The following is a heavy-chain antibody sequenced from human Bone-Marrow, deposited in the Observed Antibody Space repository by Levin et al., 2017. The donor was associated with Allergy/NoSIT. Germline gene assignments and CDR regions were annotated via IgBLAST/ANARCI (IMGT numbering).Heavy chain of an antibody. CDR3: ARDPDYYGSGSYFGTYYYYYMDV. D-gene: IGHD3-10*01. CDR2: IIPILGIA. Sequence: KISCKASGGTFSSYTISWVRQAPGQGLEWMGRIIPILGIANYAQKFQGRVTITADKSTSTAYMELSSLRSEDTAVYYCARDPDYYGSGSYFGTYYYYYMDVWGKGTTVTVSS. J-gene: IGHJ6*03. V-gene: IGHV1-69*04. CDR1: GGTFSSYT.